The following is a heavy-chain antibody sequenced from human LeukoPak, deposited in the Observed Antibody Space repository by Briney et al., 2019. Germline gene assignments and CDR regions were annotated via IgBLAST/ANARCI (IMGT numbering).Heavy chain of an antibody. J-gene: IGHJ5*02. CDR2: IRYDGSNK. CDR1: GFTFSSYG. D-gene: IGHD6-13*01. CDR3: AKDLYPGIAAAGPTNWFDP. V-gene: IGHV3-30*02. Sequence: PGGSLRLSCAASGFTFSSYGMHWVRQAPGKGLEWVAFIRYDGSNKYYADSVKGRFTISRDNSKNTLYLQMNSLRAEDTAVYYCAKDLYPGIAAAGPTNWFDPWGQGTLVTVSS.